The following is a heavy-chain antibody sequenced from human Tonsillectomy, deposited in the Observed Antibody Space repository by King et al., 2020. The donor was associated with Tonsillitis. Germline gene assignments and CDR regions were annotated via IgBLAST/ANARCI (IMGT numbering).Heavy chain of an antibody. J-gene: IGHJ4*02. CDR2: MNPNSGNT. D-gene: IGHD6-13*01. V-gene: IGHV1-8*01. CDR1: GYTFTSYD. Sequence: QLVQSGAEVKKPGASVKVSCKASGYTFTSYDINWVRQATGQGLVWMGWMNPNSGNTGYAQKFQGRVTMTRNTSTSTAYMELSSLRSEDTAVYYCARARIAAVGTRFDYWGQGTLVTVSS. CDR3: ARARIAAVGTRFDY.